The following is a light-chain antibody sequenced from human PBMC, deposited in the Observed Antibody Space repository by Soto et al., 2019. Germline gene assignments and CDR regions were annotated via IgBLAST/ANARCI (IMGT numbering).Light chain of an antibody. CDR3: QQYNSYSPT. V-gene: IGKV1-5*01. J-gene: IGKJ1*01. CDR1: QSISSW. CDR2: DAS. Sequence: DRVTITCRASQSISSWLAWYQQKPGKAPKLLIYDASSLESGVPSRFSGSGTGTEFTLTISSLQPDDFATYSCQQYNSYSPTFGQGTKVEIK.